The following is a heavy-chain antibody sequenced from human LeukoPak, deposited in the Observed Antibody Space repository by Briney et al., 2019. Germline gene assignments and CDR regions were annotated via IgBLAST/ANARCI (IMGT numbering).Heavy chain of an antibody. V-gene: IGHV1-46*01. CDR2: INPSGGST. J-gene: IGHJ5*02. CDR3: ARAGSYCSSTSCYPRRFDP. CDR1: GYTFTSYY. D-gene: IGHD2-2*01. Sequence: ASVKVSCKASGYTFTSYYMHWVRQAPGQGLEWMGIINPSGGSTTYAQKSQGRVTMTTDTSTSTVYMELSSLRSEDTAVYYCARAGSYCSSTSCYPRRFDPWGQGTLVTVSS.